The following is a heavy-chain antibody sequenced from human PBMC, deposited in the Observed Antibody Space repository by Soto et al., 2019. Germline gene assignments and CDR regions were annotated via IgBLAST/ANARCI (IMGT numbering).Heavy chain of an antibody. J-gene: IGHJ4*02. CDR2: IYSNGNT. V-gene: IGHV4-4*07. Sequence: PSETLSLTCTVSGDSINNYYWSWMRLPAGKGLEWIGRIYSNGNTYYNPSLKSRVSMSVDTSKNQFSLILTTVTAADTAVYYCARGGAVDTTAPFDHWGQGTLVTVSS. CDR3: ARGGAVDTTAPFDH. CDR1: GDSINNYY. D-gene: IGHD5-18*01.